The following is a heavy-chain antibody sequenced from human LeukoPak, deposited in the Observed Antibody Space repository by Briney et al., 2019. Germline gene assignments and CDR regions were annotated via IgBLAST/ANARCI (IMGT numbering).Heavy chain of an antibody. Sequence: GGSLRLSCTASGFTFGDYAMSWVRQAPGKGLEWVGFIRSKAYGGTTEYAASVKGRFTISRDDSKGIAYLQMNSLKTEDTAVYYCTREFITIFGVVIIQGDYWGQGTLVTVSS. CDR1: GFTFGDYA. CDR2: IRSKAYGGTT. V-gene: IGHV3-49*04. D-gene: IGHD3-3*01. CDR3: TREFITIFGVVIIQGDY. J-gene: IGHJ4*02.